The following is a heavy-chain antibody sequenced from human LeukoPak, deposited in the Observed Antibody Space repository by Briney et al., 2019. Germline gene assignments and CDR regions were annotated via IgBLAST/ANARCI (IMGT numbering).Heavy chain of an antibody. D-gene: IGHD2-2*01. CDR1: GGSISSTTYY. CDR3: ARGYQLHYFNY. J-gene: IGHJ4*02. Sequence: SETLSLTCTVSGGSISSTTYYWGWIRQPPGKDLEWIGSISYDGDTHYNPSLKSRVTISVDTSKNQFSLKLNSVTAADTAVYYCARGYQLHYFNYWGQGTLVTVSS. V-gene: IGHV4-39*07. CDR2: ISYDGDT.